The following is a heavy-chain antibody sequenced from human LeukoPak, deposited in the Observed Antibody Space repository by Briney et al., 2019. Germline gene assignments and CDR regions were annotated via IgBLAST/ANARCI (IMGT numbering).Heavy chain of an antibody. CDR1: GGSISSYY. V-gene: IGHV4-59*01. CDR3: ARAGWGYFDY. Sequence: SETLSLTCTVSGGSISSYYWSWIRKPPGKGLEWIGYIYYSGSTNYNPSLKSRVTISVDTSKNQFSLKLSSVTAADTAVYYCARAGWGYFDYWGQGTLVTVSS. CDR2: IYYSGST. D-gene: IGHD1-26*01. J-gene: IGHJ4*02.